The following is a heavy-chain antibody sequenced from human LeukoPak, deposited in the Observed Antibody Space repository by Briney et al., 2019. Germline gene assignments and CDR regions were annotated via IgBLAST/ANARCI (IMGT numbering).Heavy chain of an antibody. CDR2: ISSSGSTI. J-gene: IGHJ6*03. CDR1: GFTFSSYA. D-gene: IGHD1-26*01. Sequence: GGSLRLSCAASGFTFSSYAMTWVRQAPGKGLEWVSYISSSGSTISYADSVKGRFTISRDNPKNSLYLQMNSLRAEDTAVYYCARDFLVGATSRPYYMDVWGKGTTVTVSS. V-gene: IGHV3-48*04. CDR3: ARDFLVGATSRPYYMDV.